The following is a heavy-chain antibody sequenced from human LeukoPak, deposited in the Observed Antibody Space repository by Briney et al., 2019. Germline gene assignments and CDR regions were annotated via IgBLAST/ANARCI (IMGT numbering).Heavy chain of an antibody. V-gene: IGHV3-23*01. CDR3: AKDLVGDTRGYYFDS. CDR1: GFTFSSYA. CDR2: ISGSGGST. D-gene: IGHD1-26*01. J-gene: IGHJ4*02. Sequence: PGGSLRLSCAASGFTFSSYAMSWVRQAPGKGLEWVSAISGSGGSTYYADSVKGRFTISRDNSKNTLYLQMNSLRVEDTAVYYCAKDLVGDTRGYYFDSWGQGTLVTVSS.